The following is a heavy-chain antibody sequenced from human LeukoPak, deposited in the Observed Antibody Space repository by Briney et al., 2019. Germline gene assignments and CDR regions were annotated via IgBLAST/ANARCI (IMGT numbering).Heavy chain of an antibody. CDR1: GLTFSNYA. V-gene: IGHV3-23*01. Sequence: PGGSLRLSCAASGLTFSNYAMTWVRQAPGKGLEWVSSITAGGGTSYTDSVKGRFTVYRDNSKNTLYLQMNSLRAGDTALYYCAKDPNGDHVGAFDSWGQGTMVTVSS. CDR3: AKDPNGDHVGAFDS. CDR2: ITAGGGT. D-gene: IGHD2-21*02. J-gene: IGHJ3*01.